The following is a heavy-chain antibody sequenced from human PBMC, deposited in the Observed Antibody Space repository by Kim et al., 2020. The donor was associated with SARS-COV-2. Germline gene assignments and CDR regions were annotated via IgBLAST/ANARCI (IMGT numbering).Heavy chain of an antibody. Sequence: SETLSLTCTVSGGSISSTTDSWNRLRPAPGVEWVWIGGIDASGTTYYNPSIKGRITLSADTSKNQFSLKLTSVTAAATALFYCAGQLRGSSWFDSWGQGT. CDR3: AGQLRGSSWFDS. D-gene: IGHD6-13*01. V-gene: IGHV4-39*01. J-gene: IGHJ5*01. CDR2: IDASGTT. CDR1: GGSISSTTDS.